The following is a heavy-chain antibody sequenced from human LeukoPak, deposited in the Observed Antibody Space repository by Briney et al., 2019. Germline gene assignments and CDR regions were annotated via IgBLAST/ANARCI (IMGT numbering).Heavy chain of an antibody. J-gene: IGHJ5*02. D-gene: IGHD2/OR15-2a*01. V-gene: IGHV3-23*01. CDR1: GVIISSYA. CDR3: AKDRVSPGFNWFDP. Sequence: GGSLRLSRAASGVIISSYAMSWVRQAPGKGLEWVSAINGRGDNTYYADFVKGRFTISRDNSKSTVYLQMNSLRTEDTAVYYCAKDRVSPGFNWFDPWGQGTLVTVSS. CDR2: INGRGDNT.